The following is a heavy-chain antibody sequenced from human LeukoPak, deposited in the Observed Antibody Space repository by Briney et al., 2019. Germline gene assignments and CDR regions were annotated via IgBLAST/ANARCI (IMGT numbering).Heavy chain of an antibody. CDR2: MNPNSGNT. CDR1: GYTFTSYD. J-gene: IGHJ5*02. CDR3: ARDYYGSKSPSFDP. Sequence: ASVKVSCKASGYTFTSYDINWVRQATGQGLEWLGWMNPNSGNTGYAQDFQGRVTMTRNTSISTAYMELSSLRSEDTAVYYCARDYYGSKSPSFDPWGQGTLVTVSS. D-gene: IGHD3-10*01. V-gene: IGHV1-8*01.